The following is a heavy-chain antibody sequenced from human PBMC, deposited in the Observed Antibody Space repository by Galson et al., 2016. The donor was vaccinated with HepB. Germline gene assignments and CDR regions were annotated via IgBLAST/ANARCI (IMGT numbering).Heavy chain of an antibody. CDR3: ARQYHLLYYFFDN. CDR2: IIPIFATA. J-gene: IGHJ4*02. V-gene: IGHV1-69*06. Sequence: SCKASGGTFSSYALNWVRQAPGQGPEWMGGIIPIFATANYAQKFQGRVTITADISTSTAYMELSSLRSEDTAVYYCARQYHLLYYFFDNWGQGTLVTVSS. CDR1: GGTFSSYA. D-gene: IGHD2-2*02.